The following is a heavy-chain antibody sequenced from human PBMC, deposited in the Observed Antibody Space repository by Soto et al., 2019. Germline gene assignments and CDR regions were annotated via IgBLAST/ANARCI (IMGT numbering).Heavy chain of an antibody. CDR2: ISGSGGST. J-gene: IGHJ4*02. D-gene: IGHD2-21*02. CDR1: GFTFSSYA. CDR3: AKSQHIVVVTLFDY. V-gene: IGHV3-23*01. Sequence: GWSLRLSCAASGFTFSSYAMSWVRQAPGKGLEWVSAISGSGGSTYYADSVKGRFTISRDNSKNTLYLQMNSLRAEDTAVYYCAKSQHIVVVTLFDYWGQGTLVTVSS.